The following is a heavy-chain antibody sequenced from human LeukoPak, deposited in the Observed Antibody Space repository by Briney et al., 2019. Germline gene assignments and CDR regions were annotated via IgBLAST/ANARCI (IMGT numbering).Heavy chain of an antibody. D-gene: IGHD2-2*01. CDR3: ARDRRGYCSSTSCRHVPYYYYMDV. Sequence: SVKVSCKASGGTFSSYAISWVRQAPGQGLEWMGGIIPIFGTANYAQKFQGRVTITTDESTSTAYMELSSLRSEDTAVYYCARDRRGYCSSTSCRHVPYYYYMDVWGKGTTVTVSS. CDR1: GGTFSSYA. V-gene: IGHV1-69*05. CDR2: IIPIFGTA. J-gene: IGHJ6*03.